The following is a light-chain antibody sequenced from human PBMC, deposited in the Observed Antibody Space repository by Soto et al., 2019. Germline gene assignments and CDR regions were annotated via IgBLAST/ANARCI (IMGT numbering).Light chain of an antibody. CDR3: QQYNNYPRT. V-gene: IGKV1-5*03. Sequence: DIQMSQAPATLSGSVEDRVTITFRASQTISSWLAWYQQKPGKAPKLLIYKASTLKSGVPSRFSGSGSGTEFTLPFRSLQPDDFATYSCQQYNNYPRTLGQGTKVDIK. CDR2: KAS. J-gene: IGKJ1*01. CDR1: QTISSW.